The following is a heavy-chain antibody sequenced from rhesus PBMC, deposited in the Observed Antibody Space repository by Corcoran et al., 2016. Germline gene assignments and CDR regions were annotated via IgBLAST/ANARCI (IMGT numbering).Heavy chain of an antibody. D-gene: IGHD2-2*01. CDR3: AKDPAMAY. Sequence: QVRLQESGPGLVKPSETLSLTCAVSGDSISSGYYWGWSRQPQGKGLEYIGYIIGSSVSTYYNPSLRSRVTISKDTSKNQFSLRLNSVTAADTAVYYCAKDPAMAYWGQGVLVTVSS. CDR1: GDSISSGYY. CDR2: IIGSSVST. V-gene: IGHV4-99*02. J-gene: IGHJ4*01.